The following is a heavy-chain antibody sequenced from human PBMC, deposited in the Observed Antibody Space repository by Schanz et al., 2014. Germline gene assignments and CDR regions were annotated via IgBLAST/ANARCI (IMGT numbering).Heavy chain of an antibody. CDR2: INPSGGST. Sequence: QVQLVQSGAEVKKPGASVKVSCEASGYTFTSYYIHWFRQAPGQGLEWMGIINPSGGSTSYAQKFQGRVTMTRDTSTSTVYMELSSLRSEDTAVFFCASGEARVTSSGVVIVPMNVWGKGTTVIVSS. CDR3: ASGEARVTSSGVVIVPMNV. D-gene: IGHD3-3*01. J-gene: IGHJ6*03. V-gene: IGHV1-46*01. CDR1: GYTFTSYY.